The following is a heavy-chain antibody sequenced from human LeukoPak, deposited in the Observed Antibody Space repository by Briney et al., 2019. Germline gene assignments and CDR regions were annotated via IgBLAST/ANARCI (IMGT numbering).Heavy chain of an antibody. J-gene: IGHJ6*02. V-gene: IGHV3-30*18. D-gene: IGHD3-3*01. Sequence: PGGSLRLSCAASGFTFSSYGMHWVRQAPGKGLEWVAVISYDGSNKYYADSVKGRFTISRDNSKNTLYLQMNSLRAEDTAVYYCAKDQVGRGVIRFLGEGHVWGQGTTVTVSS. CDR1: GFTFSSYG. CDR2: ISYDGSNK. CDR3: AKDQVGRGVIRFLGEGHV.